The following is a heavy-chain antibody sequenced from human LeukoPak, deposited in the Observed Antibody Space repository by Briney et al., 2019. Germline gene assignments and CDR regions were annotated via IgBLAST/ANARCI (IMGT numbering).Heavy chain of an antibody. CDR2: ISGSAYRT. V-gene: IGHV3-23*01. D-gene: IGHD6-13*01. CDR1: GFTFITYA. J-gene: IGHJ4*02. CDR3: AKSYSSSWYMTFDY. Sequence: PGGSLRLSCAAPGFTFITYAMSWVRQAPGKGLEWVSSISGSAYRTYYADSVKGRFTISWDNSKNTLYLQMNSLRAEDTAVYYCAKSYSSSWYMTFDYWGQGTLVTVSS.